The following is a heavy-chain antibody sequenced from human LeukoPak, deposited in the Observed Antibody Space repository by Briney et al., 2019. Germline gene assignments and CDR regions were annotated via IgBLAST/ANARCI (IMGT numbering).Heavy chain of an antibody. CDR1: GFSVSNHH. J-gene: IGHJ4*02. Sequence: PGGSLRLSCAVSGFSVSNHHMNWVSQAPGKGLEWVSVIYSGGGTNYADSVKGRFTISRDNSKNMLSLQMNSLRAEDTAVYYCARDVAGDGYAFFDYWGQGTLVTASS. CDR3: ARDVAGDGYAFFDY. D-gene: IGHD5-24*01. V-gene: IGHV3-53*01. CDR2: IYSGGGT.